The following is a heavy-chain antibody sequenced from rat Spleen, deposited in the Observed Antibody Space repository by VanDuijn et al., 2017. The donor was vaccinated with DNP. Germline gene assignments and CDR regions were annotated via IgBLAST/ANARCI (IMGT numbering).Heavy chain of an antibody. V-gene: IGHV5-29*01. CDR2: ISYDGISS. D-gene: IGHD1-11*01. CDR1: GFTFSKYG. CDR3: ARLRLYVMDA. J-gene: IGHJ4*01. Sequence: EVQLVESGGGLVQPGRSMKVSCAASGFTFSKYGMTWVRQAPKKGLEWVATISYDGISSYYRESVKGRFTISRDNAKSTLYLQMDSLRSEDKATYYCARLRLYVMDAWGQGASVTVSS.